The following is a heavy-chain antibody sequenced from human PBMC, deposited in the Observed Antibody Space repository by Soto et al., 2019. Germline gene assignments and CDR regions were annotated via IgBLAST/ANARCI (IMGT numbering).Heavy chain of an antibody. CDR1: GYDFNTNW. Sequence: GESLKIPCSGPGYDFNTNWFGWVRQLPGRGLEWVGIMYPGDSDTRYNPSLQGHVTLSVDVTVSTSFLQWRSLVTSDTGMYFCARRPRDCNKAICYHADHWGQGTQVTVSS. D-gene: IGHD3-16*02. CDR2: MYPGDSDT. V-gene: IGHV5-51*01. CDR3: ARRPRDCNKAICYHADH. J-gene: IGHJ4*02.